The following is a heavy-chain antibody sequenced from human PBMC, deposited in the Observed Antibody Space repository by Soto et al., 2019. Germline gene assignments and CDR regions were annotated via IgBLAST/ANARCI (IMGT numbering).Heavy chain of an antibody. J-gene: IGHJ6*03. CDR1: GFSLGTTGMC. D-gene: IGHD3-10*01. CDR2: IAWDDDR. V-gene: IGHV2-70*11. CDR3: AREIRGPTDYYYFHYMDV. Sequence: SGATLVNPTQTLTLTCTFSGFSLGTTGMCVTWIRQSPGKALEWLARIAWDDDRYYSASLKTRLTISRDASKNQVVLTMSNVDPVDTATYYCAREIRGPTDYYYFHYMDVWGKGTTVTVSS.